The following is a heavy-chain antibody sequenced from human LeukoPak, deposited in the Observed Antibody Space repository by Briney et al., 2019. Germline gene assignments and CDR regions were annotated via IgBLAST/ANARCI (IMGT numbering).Heavy chain of an antibody. D-gene: IGHD3-22*01. CDR1: GASISGGGYY. J-gene: IGHJ4*02. CDR3: ARWFSYDTSGYYYYFDF. V-gene: IGHV4-31*03. Sequence: PSQTLSLTCTVPGASISGGGYYWNWIRQHPGKDLEWIGYIYYSGSTDYNPSLKSRVTISVDTSKDHFSLKLSSVTAADTAVYYCARWFSYDTSGYYYYFDFWGQGTLVTVSS. CDR2: IYYSGST.